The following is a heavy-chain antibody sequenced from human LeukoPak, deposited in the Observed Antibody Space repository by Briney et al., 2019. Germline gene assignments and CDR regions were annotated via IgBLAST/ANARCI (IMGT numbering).Heavy chain of an antibody. J-gene: IGHJ6*03. D-gene: IGHD2-2*01. CDR1: GGSFSGYY. CDR3: ARHKVVPAAMPYYYMDV. V-gene: IGHV4-34*01. CDR2: INHSGST. Sequence: PSETLSLTCAVYGGSFSGYYWSWIRQPPGKGLEWIGEINHSGSTNYNPSLKSRVTISVDTSKNQFSLKLSSVTAADTAVYYCARHKVVPAAMPYYYMDVWGKGTTVTVSS.